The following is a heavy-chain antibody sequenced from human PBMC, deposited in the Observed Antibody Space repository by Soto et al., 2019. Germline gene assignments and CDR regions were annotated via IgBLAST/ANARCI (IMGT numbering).Heavy chain of an antibody. V-gene: IGHV3-74*01. D-gene: IGHD3-3*01. CDR1: GFTFSSYW. CDR3: ARSTENYDFWSTKYYYYGMDV. Sequence: GGSLRLSCAASGFTFSSYWMHWVRQAPGKGLVWVSRINSDGSSTSYADSVKGRFTISRDNAKNTLYLQMNSLRAEDTAVYYCARSTENYDFWSTKYYYYGMDVWGQGPTVTVSS. CDR2: INSDGSST. J-gene: IGHJ6*02.